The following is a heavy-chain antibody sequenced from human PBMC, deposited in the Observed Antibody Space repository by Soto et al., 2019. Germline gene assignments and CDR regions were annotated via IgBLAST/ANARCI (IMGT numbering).Heavy chain of an antibody. CDR1: GYTFTSYG. J-gene: IGHJ6*02. V-gene: IGHV1-18*01. CDR3: ARVVVGATTNYYYYGMDV. Sequence: ASVKVSCTASGYTFTSYGISWVRQAPGQGLEWMGWISAYNGNTNYAQKLQGRVTMTTDTSTSTAYMELRSLRSDDTAVYYCARVVVGATTNYYYYGMDVWGQGTTVTVSS. D-gene: IGHD1-26*01. CDR2: ISAYNGNT.